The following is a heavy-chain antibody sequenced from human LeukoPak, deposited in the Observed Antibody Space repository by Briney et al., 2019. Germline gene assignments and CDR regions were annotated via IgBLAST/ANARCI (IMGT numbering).Heavy chain of an antibody. D-gene: IGHD3-3*01. Sequence: SETLSLTCTVSGGSISSSSYYWGWIRQPPGKGLEWIGSIYYSGSTYYNPSLKSRVTISVDTSKNQFSLKLSSVTAADTAVYYCARLVIPYDFWGGHISTHAFDIWGQGTMVTVSS. J-gene: IGHJ3*02. V-gene: IGHV4-39*01. CDR1: GGSISSSSYY. CDR3: ARLVIPYDFWGGHISTHAFDI. CDR2: IYYSGST.